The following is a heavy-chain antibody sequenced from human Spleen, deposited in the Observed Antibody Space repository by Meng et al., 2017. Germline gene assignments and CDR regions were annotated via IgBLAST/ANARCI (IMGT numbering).Heavy chain of an antibody. CDR1: GYNFPDYY. D-gene: IGHD6-25*01. Sequence: GQLVKSGARVKKPGASGKVSCKHSGYNFPDYYIHWVRRAPGQGLEWMGRINPKSGDTHYAQKFQARVTMTGDTSISTAYMELSGLRSDDTAMYYCARDEDISAAGKLFGDYWGQGTLVTVSS. J-gene: IGHJ4*02. CDR3: ARDEDISAAGKLFGDY. V-gene: IGHV1-2*06. CDR2: INPKSGDT.